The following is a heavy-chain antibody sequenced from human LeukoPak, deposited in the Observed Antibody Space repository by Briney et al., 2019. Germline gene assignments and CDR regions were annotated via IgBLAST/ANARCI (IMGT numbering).Heavy chain of an antibody. Sequence: GGSLRLSCAASGFTFSSYSMNWVRQAPGKGLEWVSYISSSSSTIYYADSVKGRFTISRDNAKNSLYLQMNSLRAEDTAVYYCARVLGTTVTTGYFDYWGQGTLVTVSS. V-gene: IGHV3-48*04. CDR3: ARVLGTTVTTGYFDY. CDR1: GFTFSSYS. D-gene: IGHD4-17*01. CDR2: ISSSSSTI. J-gene: IGHJ4*02.